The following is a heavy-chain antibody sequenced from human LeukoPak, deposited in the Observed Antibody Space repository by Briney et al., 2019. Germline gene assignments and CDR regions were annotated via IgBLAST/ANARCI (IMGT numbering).Heavy chain of an antibody. V-gene: IGHV3-23*01. D-gene: IGHD3-16*02. CDR3: ARAGYYDYVWGSYPLDY. J-gene: IGHJ4*02. Sequence: GGSLRLSCAASGFTFSNSAMSWVRQAPGKGLEWVSAISGSGGSTYYADSVKGRFTISRDNSKNTVYLQMNSLRAEDTAVYYCARAGYYDYVWGSYPLDYWGQGTLVTVSS. CDR2: ISGSGGST. CDR1: GFTFSNSA.